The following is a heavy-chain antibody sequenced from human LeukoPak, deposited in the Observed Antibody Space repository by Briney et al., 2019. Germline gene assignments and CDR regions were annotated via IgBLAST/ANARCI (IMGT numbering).Heavy chain of an antibody. D-gene: IGHD6-6*01. CDR2: INHGGSI. V-gene: IGHV4-34*01. CDR1: GGPFTGYF. J-gene: IGHJ3*01. Sequence: SETLSLTCAVYGGPFTGYFWSWIRQSPGKGLEWIGEINHGGSINSNPSLTSRVTISRDTSKNQFSLNLYSVTAADTAVYYCAKVYSSSSRDPFDVWGPGTMVTVSS. CDR3: AKVYSSSSRDPFDV.